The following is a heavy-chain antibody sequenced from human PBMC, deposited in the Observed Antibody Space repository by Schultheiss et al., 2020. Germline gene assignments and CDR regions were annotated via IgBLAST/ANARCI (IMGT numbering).Heavy chain of an antibody. V-gene: IGHV5-51*01. D-gene: IGHD2-2*01. CDR2: IYPGDSDT. CDR1: GYSFTSYW. J-gene: IGHJ6*02. Sequence: GESLKISCKGSGYSFTSYWIGWVRQMPGKGLEWMGIIYPGDSDTRYSPSFQGQVTISADKSISTAYLQWSSLKASDTAMYYCARPPDCSSTSCSPYMDVWGQGTTVTVSS. CDR3: ARPPDCSSTSCSPYMDV.